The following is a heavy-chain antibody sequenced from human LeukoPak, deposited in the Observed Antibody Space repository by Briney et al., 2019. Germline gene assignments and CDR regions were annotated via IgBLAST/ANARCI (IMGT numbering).Heavy chain of an antibody. CDR1: GFTFSSYW. CDR2: VNSDGTGT. D-gene: IGHD5-12*01. Sequence: GGSLRLSCAASGFTFSSYWMHWVRQAPGQGLVWVSRVNSDGTGTTYADSVEGRFTISRDNAKNTVYLQMHSLRAEDTAIYYCIRTLIVATSPYMDVWGKGTTVTVSS. J-gene: IGHJ6*03. CDR3: IRTLIVATSPYMDV. V-gene: IGHV3-74*01.